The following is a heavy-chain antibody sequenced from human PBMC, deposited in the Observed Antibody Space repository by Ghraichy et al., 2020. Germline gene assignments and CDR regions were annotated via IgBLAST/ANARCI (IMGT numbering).Heavy chain of an antibody. D-gene: IGHD3-16*01. CDR1: GGSISSSSYY. J-gene: IGHJ5*02. CDR2: IYYSGST. CDR3: ARQGGTYNWFDP. V-gene: IGHV4-39*01. Sequence: SETLSLTCTVSGGSISSSSYYWGWIRQPPGKGLEWIGSIYYSGSTYYNPSLKSRVTISVDTSKNQFSLKLSSVTAADTAVYYCARQGGTYNWFDPWGRGTLVTVSS.